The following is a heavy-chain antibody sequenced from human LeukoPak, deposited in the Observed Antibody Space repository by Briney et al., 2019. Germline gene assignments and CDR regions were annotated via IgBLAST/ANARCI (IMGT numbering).Heavy chain of an antibody. CDR2: ISSGGSST. CDR3: ARDRSPSQHYDYVWRSYRPQPDVFDI. Sequence: PGGSLRLSCAASGFTFSSYCMNWVRQAPGKGLEWVSSISSGGSSTYYADSVKGRFTISRDNAKNSLYLQMNSLRAEDTAVYYCARDRSPSQHYDYVWRSYRPQPDVFDIWGQGTMVTVSS. CDR1: GFTFSSYC. V-gene: IGHV3-21*01. D-gene: IGHD3-16*02. J-gene: IGHJ3*02.